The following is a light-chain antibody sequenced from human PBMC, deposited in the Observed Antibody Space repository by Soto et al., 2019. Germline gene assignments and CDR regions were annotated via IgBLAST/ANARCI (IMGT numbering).Light chain of an antibody. CDR3: QQRGKWPELT. J-gene: IGKJ4*01. CDR2: DAS. V-gene: IGKV3-11*01. Sequence: EIVLTQAPATLSLSPGARATLSCRASQSIGIYLAWYQQKPGQAPRLLIYDASNRDTVSPARFSGSGSGTDFTLTISSLEPEDFAVYYCQQRGKWPELTFGGGTKVEIK. CDR1: QSIGIY.